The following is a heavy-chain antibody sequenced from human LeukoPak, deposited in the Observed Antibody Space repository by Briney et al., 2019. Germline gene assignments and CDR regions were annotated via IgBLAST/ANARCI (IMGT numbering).Heavy chain of an antibody. J-gene: IGHJ2*01. CDR3: ARGKNFGSWYRYFDL. CDR1: GFTFSDYY. CDR2: IRSSGGSI. Sequence: GGSLRLSCAASGFTFSDYYMSWIRQAPGKGLELVSNIRSSGGSIYYADSVRGRFTISRDNAKNSLYLQMNSLRAEDTAVYYCARGKNFGSWYRYFDLWGRGTLVTVSS. V-gene: IGHV3-11*04. D-gene: IGHD6-13*01.